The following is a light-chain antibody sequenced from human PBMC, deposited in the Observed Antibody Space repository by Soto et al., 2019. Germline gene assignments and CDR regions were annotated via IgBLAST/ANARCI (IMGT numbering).Light chain of an antibody. Sequence: DIQMTQSPSTLSASVGDRVTITCRASQSISSWLAWYQQKPGKAPKLLIYKASSLEGGVPSRFSGSGSGTEFTLTISSLQPDDFATYYCQQCNSYSCTFGQGTKLEIK. CDR1: QSISSW. CDR3: QQCNSYSCT. V-gene: IGKV1-5*03. J-gene: IGKJ2*02. CDR2: KAS.